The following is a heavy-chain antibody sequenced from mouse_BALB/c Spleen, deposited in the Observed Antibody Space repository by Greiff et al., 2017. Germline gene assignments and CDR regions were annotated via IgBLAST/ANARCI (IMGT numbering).Heavy chain of an antibody. Sequence: QVQLQQSGPELVKPGASVKISCKASGYAFSSSWMNWVKQRPGQGLEWIGRIYPGDGDTNYNGKFKGKATLTADKSSSTAYMQLSSLTSVDSAVYFCANNWDFAYWGQGTLVTVSA. CDR2: IYPGDGDT. CDR1: GYAFSSSW. CDR3: ANNWDFAY. J-gene: IGHJ3*01. V-gene: IGHV1-82*01. D-gene: IGHD4-1*01.